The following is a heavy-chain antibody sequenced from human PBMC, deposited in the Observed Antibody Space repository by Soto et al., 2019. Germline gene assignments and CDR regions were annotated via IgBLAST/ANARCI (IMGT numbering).Heavy chain of an antibody. V-gene: IGHV4-34*01. Sequence: LSLTYAVYGGSFSGYYWSWIRQPPGKRLEWLGEINHSGRTNYNPSLKRRVTISVDTSKNQSSLKLSFVTAADTAVYYCASRYYDFWSGYYSPHWGQGTLVTVSS. CDR1: GGSFSGYY. CDR3: ASRYYDFWSGYYSPH. J-gene: IGHJ4*02. CDR2: INHSGRT. D-gene: IGHD3-3*01.